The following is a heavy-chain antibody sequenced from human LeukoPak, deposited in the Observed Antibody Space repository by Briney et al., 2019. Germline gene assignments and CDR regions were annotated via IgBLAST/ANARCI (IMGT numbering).Heavy chain of an antibody. Sequence: SGPTLLQPTQTLTLTCTFSGFSLRTSGGGVGWIRQPPGKALEWLALIYWNDDKRYSPSLKSRLTITKDTSKNQVVLTMTNMDPVDTATYYCAHGIAAAASFDYWGQGTLVTVSS. CDR3: AHGIAAAASFDY. V-gene: IGHV2-5*01. D-gene: IGHD6-13*01. CDR1: GFSLRTSGGG. J-gene: IGHJ4*02. CDR2: IYWNDDK.